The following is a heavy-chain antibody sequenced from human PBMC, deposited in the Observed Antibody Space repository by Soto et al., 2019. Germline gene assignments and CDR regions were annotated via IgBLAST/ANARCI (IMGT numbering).Heavy chain of an antibody. V-gene: IGHV4-31*03. J-gene: IGHJ6*02. Sequence: QVQLQESGPGLVKPSQTLSLTCTVSGGAISTGGYYWNWIRQHPGKGLEWIGYIYYSGSTYYNSSLTSRVTVSGDTSKNQFSLKLSSVTAADTAVYYCARGLYGSGIWRDGMDVWGQGTTVTVSS. CDR3: ARGLYGSGIWRDGMDV. CDR2: IYYSGST. CDR1: GGAISTGGYY. D-gene: IGHD3-10*01.